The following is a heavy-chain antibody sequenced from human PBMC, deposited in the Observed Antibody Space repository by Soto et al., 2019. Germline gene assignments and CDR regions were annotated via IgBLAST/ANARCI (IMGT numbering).Heavy chain of an antibody. CDR3: ATATSYYYDSSGYHHNWFDP. D-gene: IGHD3-22*01. V-gene: IGHV1-69*13. J-gene: IGHJ5*02. CDR2: IIPIFGTA. CDR1: GGTFSSYA. Sequence: SVEVSCKASGGTFSSYAISWVRQAPGQGLEWMGGIIPIFGTANYAQKFQGRVTITADESTSTAYMELSSLRSEDTAVYYCATATSYYYDSSGYHHNWFDPWGQGTLVTVSS.